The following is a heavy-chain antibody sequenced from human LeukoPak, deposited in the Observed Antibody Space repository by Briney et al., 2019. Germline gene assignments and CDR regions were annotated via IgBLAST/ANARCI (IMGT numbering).Heavy chain of an antibody. D-gene: IGHD1-26*01. J-gene: IGHJ6*03. CDR2: ISGSGGST. CDR1: GFTFSSYA. V-gene: IGHV3-23*01. Sequence: GGSLRLSCAASGFTFSSYAMSWVRQAPGKGREWVSAISGSGGSTYYADSVKGRFTISRDNSKNTLYLQMNSLRAEDTAVYYCANCGSYPYYYYMDVWGKGTTVTVSS. CDR3: ANCGSYPYYYYMDV.